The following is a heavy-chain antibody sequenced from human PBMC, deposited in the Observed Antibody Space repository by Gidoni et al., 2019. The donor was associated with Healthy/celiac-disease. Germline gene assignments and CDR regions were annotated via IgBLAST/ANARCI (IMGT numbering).Heavy chain of an antibody. CDR2: IYYSGST. D-gene: IGHD2-21*02. J-gene: IGHJ4*02. V-gene: IGHV4-59*01. Sequence: QVQLQESGPGLVKPSETLSLTCTVSGGSISSYYWSWIRQPPGKGLEWIGYIYYSGSTNYNPSLKSRVTISVDTSKNQFSLKLSSVTAADTAVYYCARAAYCGGDCYSIDYWGQGTLVTVSS. CDR3: ARAAYCGGDCYSIDY. CDR1: GGSISSYY.